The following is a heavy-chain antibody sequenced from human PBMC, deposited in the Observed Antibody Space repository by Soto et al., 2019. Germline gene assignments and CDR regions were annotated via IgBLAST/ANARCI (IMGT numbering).Heavy chain of an antibody. D-gene: IGHD4-17*01. CDR1: GGSISGGGYS. CDR2: IYHSGST. J-gene: IGHJ4*02. Sequence: SETLSLTCAVSGGSISGGGYSWSWIRQPPGKGLEWIGYIYHSGSTYYNPSLKSRVTISVDRSKNQFSLKLSSVTAAGTAVYYCARSQTTVTSYDYCGQGTLVTVSS. CDR3: ARSQTTVTSYDY. V-gene: IGHV4-30-2*01.